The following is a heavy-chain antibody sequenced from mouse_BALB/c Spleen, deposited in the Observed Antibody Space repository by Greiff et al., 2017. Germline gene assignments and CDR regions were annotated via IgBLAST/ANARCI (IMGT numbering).Heavy chain of an antibody. J-gene: IGHJ4*01. CDR1: GYTFTSYW. D-gene: IGHD1-2*01. Sequence: QVHVKQPGAELVKPGAPVKLSCKASGYTFTSYWMNWVKQRPGRGLEWIGRIDPSDSETHYNQKFKDKATLTVDKSSSTAYIQLSSLTSEDSAVYYCARDTTASYAMDYWGQGTSVTVSS. V-gene: IGHV1-69*02. CDR2: IDPSDSET. CDR3: ARDTTASYAMDY.